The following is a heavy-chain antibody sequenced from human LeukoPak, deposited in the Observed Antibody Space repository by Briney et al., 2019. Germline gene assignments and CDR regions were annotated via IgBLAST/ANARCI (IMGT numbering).Heavy chain of an antibody. Sequence: SETLSLTCAVYGGSFSGYYWTWIRQPPGKGLEWIGEINHSGSTNYNPSLKSRVTISVDTSKTEYSLKLTSVTAADTALYYCIQRRTGSWYPIDYWGQGTLVTVSS. CDR1: GGSFSGYY. CDR2: INHSGST. J-gene: IGHJ4*02. CDR3: IQRRTGSWYPIDY. V-gene: IGHV4-34*01. D-gene: IGHD6-13*01.